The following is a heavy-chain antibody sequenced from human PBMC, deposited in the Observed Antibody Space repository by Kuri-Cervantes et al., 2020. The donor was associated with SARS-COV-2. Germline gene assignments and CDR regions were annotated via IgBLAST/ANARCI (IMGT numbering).Heavy chain of an antibody. CDR2: IGPSGAPI. J-gene: IGHJ6*03. V-gene: IGHV3-48*04. Sequence: GGSLRLSCAASGFTFSSYAMSWVRQAPGKGLEWVSYIGPSGAPIHYADSVKGRFTISRDNAKNSLYLQMNSLRAEDTAVYYCARHFLGYYYYMDVWGKGTTVTVSS. CDR3: ARHFLGYYYYMDV. D-gene: IGHD3-3*02. CDR1: GFTFSSYA.